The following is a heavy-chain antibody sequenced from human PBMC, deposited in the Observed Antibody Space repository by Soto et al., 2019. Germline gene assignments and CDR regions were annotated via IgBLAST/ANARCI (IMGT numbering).Heavy chain of an antibody. CDR3: ARYRISGSWSKFDY. J-gene: IGHJ4*02. V-gene: IGHV4-30-2*01. CDR1: GGSISSGGYS. D-gene: IGHD6-13*01. CDR2: IYHNGST. Sequence: SETLSLTCAVSGGSISSGGYSWSWIRQPPGKGLEWIGNIYHNGSTHYNPSLKSRVTISLDRSKNQFSLKLSSVTAADTAVYYCARYRISGSWSKFDYWGQGTRVTVSS.